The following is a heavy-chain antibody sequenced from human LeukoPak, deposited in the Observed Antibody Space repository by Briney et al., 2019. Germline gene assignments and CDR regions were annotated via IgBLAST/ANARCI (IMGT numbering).Heavy chain of an antibody. D-gene: IGHD2-15*01. CDR1: GFTFSDYY. V-gene: IGHV3-11*03. Sequence: GGSLRLSCAASGFTFSDYYMSWIRQAPGKGLEWVSYISSSSSYTNYADSVKGRFTISRDNAKNSLYLQMNSLRAEDTAVYYCARGYCSGGSCYSLYYYYYGMDVWRQGTTVTVSS. CDR3: ARGYCSGGSCYSLYYYYYGMDV. CDR2: ISSSSSYT. J-gene: IGHJ6*02.